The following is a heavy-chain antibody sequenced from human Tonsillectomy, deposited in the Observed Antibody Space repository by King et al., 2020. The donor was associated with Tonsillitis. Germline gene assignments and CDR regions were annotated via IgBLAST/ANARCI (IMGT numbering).Heavy chain of an antibody. CDR1: GFTFSTYS. V-gene: IGHV3-48*02. CDR3: VRVLRSGNHDVHFAY. CDR2: IHSSGDPI. Sequence: VQLVESGGGLVQPGGSLRLSCAASGFTFSTYSMNWVRQAPGKGLEWSSYIHSSGDPISYADSVKGRFTISRDDAKNSLYLQMNSLRDEDTAVYYCVRVLRSGNHDVHFAYWGQGTLVTVSS. D-gene: IGHD2-15*01. J-gene: IGHJ4*02.